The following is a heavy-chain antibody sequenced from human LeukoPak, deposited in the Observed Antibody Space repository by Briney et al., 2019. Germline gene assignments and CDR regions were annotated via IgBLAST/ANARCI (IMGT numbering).Heavy chain of an antibody. CDR2: IYYSGST. CDR3: ARTSIAVAGTHYYYYYGMDV. D-gene: IGHD6-19*01. V-gene: IGHV4-59*08. Sequence: SETLSLTCTVSGGSISSYYWSWIRQPPGKGLEWIGYIYYSGSTIYNPSLKSRVSISVDTSKNQFSLKLSSVTAADTAVYYCARTSIAVAGTHYYYYYGMDVWGQGTTVTVSS. CDR1: GGSISSYY. J-gene: IGHJ6*02.